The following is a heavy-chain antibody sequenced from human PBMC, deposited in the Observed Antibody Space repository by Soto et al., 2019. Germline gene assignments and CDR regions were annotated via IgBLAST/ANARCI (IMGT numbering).Heavy chain of an antibody. Sequence: QITLKESGPTLVKRSRTLTLTCTFSGFSLSTYGMGVGWIRQPPGKALEWLALIFWDDDKRYSPSLKTRLTLSKDSSKNQVVLTMTNMDPVDTATYFCAHRMIRGLTDHGLDVWGPGTTVTVS. CDR1: GFSLSTYGMG. CDR2: IFWDDDK. CDR3: AHRMIRGLTDHGLDV. D-gene: IGHD3-10*01. J-gene: IGHJ6*02. V-gene: IGHV2-5*02.